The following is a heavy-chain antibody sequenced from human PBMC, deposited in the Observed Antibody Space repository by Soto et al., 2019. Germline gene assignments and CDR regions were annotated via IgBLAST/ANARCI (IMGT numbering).Heavy chain of an antibody. CDR1: GGSISSGGYY. Sequence: SETLSLTCTVSGGSISSGGYYWSWIRQHPGKGLEWIGYIYYSGSTYYNPSLKSRVTISVDTSKNQFSLKLSSVTAADTAVYYCATLKGLDYGDYRADRRDNWFDPWGQGTLVTVSS. CDR3: ATLKGLDYGDYRADRRDNWFDP. CDR2: IYYSGST. J-gene: IGHJ5*02. D-gene: IGHD4-17*01. V-gene: IGHV4-31*03.